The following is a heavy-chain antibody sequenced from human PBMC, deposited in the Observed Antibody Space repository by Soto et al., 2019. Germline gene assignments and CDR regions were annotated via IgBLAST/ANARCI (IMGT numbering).Heavy chain of an antibody. CDR1: GFTFSSYA. Sequence: HPGGSLRLSCAASGFTFSSYAMSWVRQAPGKGLEWVSAISGSGGSTYYADSVKGQFTISRDNSKNTLYLQMNSLRAEDTAVYYCAKLPHPLSWLASCGQGTLDIVSS. D-gene: IGHD5-12*01. J-gene: IGHJ1*01. CDR2: ISGSGGST. CDR3: AKLPHPLSWLAS. V-gene: IGHV3-23*01.